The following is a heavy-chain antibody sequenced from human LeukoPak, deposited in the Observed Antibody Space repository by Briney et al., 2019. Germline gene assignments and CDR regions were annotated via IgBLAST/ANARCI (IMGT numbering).Heavy chain of an antibody. V-gene: IGHV3-21*01. CDR3: ARVDRLPNYYYYMDV. Sequence: GGSLRLSCAASKFTFGAYSMNWVRQAPGKGLEWVPSISHSGTPTYYADSVRGRFTISRDNGKNSLYLQMHSLRVEDTAVYYCARVDRLPNYYYYMDVWGKGTTVTISS. CDR1: KFTFGAYS. J-gene: IGHJ6*03. CDR2: ISHSGTPT.